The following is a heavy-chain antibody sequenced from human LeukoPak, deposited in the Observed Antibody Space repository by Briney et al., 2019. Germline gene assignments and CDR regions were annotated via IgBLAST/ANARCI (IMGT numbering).Heavy chain of an antibody. D-gene: IGHD3-16*01. Sequence: GGSLRLSCAASGFTFSSYWMNWVRQAPGKGLEWVSSISSSSSYIYYADSVKGRFTISRDNAKNSLYLQMNSLRAEDTAVYYCARATHLGGSGWYFDLWGRGTLVTVSS. V-gene: IGHV3-21*01. CDR2: ISSSSSYI. CDR3: ARATHLGGSGWYFDL. CDR1: GFTFSSYW. J-gene: IGHJ2*01.